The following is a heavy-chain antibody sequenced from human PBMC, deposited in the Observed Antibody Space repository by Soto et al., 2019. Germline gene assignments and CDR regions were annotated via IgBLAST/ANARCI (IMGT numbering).Heavy chain of an antibody. V-gene: IGHV3-53*01. J-gene: IGHJ4*02. CDR1: GFTVSNNY. D-gene: IGHD6-25*01. CDR2: IYSGGYT. CDR3: ATQRGGGGY. Sequence: EVQLVESGGGLIQPGGSLRLSCAVSGFTVSNNYMSWVRQAPGKGLEGVSVIYSGGYTAYGDSVKGRFTISRDNSKNTLYLQINSLSADAAPVFFGATQRGGGGYWGQGTLVTVSS.